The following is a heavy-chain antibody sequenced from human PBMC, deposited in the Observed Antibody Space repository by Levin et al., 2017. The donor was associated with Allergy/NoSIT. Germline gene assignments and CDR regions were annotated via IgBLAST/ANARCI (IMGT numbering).Heavy chain of an antibody. CDR1: GFTFSSYS. Sequence: AGGSLRLSCAASGFTFSSYSMNWVRQAPGKGLEWVSSISSSSSYIYYADSVKGRFTISRDNAKNSLYLQMNSLRAEDTAVYYCARGPYLPYYYDSSGPATDFDYWGQGTLVTVSS. CDR3: ARGPYLPYYYDSSGPATDFDY. CDR2: ISSSSSYI. J-gene: IGHJ4*02. V-gene: IGHV3-21*01. D-gene: IGHD3-22*01.